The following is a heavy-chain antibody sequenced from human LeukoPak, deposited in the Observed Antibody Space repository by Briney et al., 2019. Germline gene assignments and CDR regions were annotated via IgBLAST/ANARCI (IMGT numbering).Heavy chain of an antibody. CDR3: ARSDWFDP. V-gene: IGHV3-74*01. CDR1: GFTFSTYW. Sequence: GGSLRLSCAASGFTFSTYWMPWVRQAPGKGLVWVSRIHGDGRTTSYADSVKGRFTISRDNAKNTLYLQMNSLRAEDTAVYYCARSDWFDPWGQGTLVTVSS. CDR2: IHGDGRTT. J-gene: IGHJ5*02.